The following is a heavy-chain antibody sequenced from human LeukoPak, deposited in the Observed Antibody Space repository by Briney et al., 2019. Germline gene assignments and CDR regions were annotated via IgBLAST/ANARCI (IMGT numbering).Heavy chain of an antibody. D-gene: IGHD1-14*01. V-gene: IGHV3-74*01. J-gene: IGHJ4*02. CDR3: ARAGSFRFDY. Sequence: QTGGSLRLSCAASGFTFSNSWMHWVRQVPGKELLWVSRMNSDGSITNYADSVKGRFTISRDNARNTLYLQIHTLTVEDTAVYYCARAGSFRFDYWGQGTLVTVSS. CDR2: MNSDGSIT. CDR1: GFTFSNSW.